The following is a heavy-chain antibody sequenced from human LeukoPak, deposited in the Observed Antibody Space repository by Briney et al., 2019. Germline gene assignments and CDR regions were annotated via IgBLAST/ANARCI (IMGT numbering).Heavy chain of an antibody. V-gene: IGHV3-48*03. J-gene: IGHJ4*02. CDR1: GFTFSSYE. Sequence: PGGSLRLSCAASGFTFSSYEMNWVRQAPGKGMEWDSYISSSGSTIYYADSVKGRFTISRDNAKNSLYLQMNSLRAEDTAVYYCARVRYSSSPYWGQGTLVTVSS. CDR2: ISSSGSTI. D-gene: IGHD6-6*01. CDR3: ARVRYSSSPY.